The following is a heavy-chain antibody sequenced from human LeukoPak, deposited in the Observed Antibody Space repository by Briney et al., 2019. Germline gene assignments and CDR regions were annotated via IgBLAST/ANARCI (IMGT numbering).Heavy chain of an antibody. J-gene: IGHJ5*02. CDR3: ARDSGNYGGTTVTTGNWFDP. V-gene: IGHV4-39*02. Sequence: SETLSLTCTVSGGSISSSSYYWGWIRQPPGKGLEWIGSVYYSGSTYYNPSLKSRVAISVDTSKNQFSQKLSSVTAADTAVYYCARDSGNYGGTTVTTGNWFDPWGQGTLVTVSS. D-gene: IGHD4-17*01. CDR2: VYYSGST. CDR1: GGSISSSSYY.